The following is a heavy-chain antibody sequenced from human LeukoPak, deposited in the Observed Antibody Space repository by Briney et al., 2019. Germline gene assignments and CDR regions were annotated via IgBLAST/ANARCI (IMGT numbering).Heavy chain of an antibody. V-gene: IGHV4-39*02. CDR3: AREVEGYSYASGRFLHFDP. D-gene: IGHD3-10*01. CDR1: GGSISSSSYY. CDR2: IYYSGST. J-gene: IGHJ5*02. Sequence: SETLSLTCTVSGGSISSSSYYWGWIRQPPGKGLEWIGSIYYSGSTYYNPSLKSRVTISVDTSKNQFSLKLSSVTAADAAVYYCAREVEGYSYASGRFLHFDPWGQGTLVTVSS.